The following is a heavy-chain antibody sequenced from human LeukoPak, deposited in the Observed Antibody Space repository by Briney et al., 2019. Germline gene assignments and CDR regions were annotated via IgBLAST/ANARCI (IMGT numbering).Heavy chain of an antibody. CDR2: FDPEDGET. Sequence: ASVKVSCKVSGYALTELSMHCVRQAPGKGLEWMGGFDPEDGETIYAQKFQGRVTMTEDTSTDTAYMELSSLRSEDTAVYYCATMPATGTLVIFVFDYWGQGTLVTVSS. CDR3: ATMPATGTLVIFVFDY. D-gene: IGHD1-1*01. J-gene: IGHJ4*02. V-gene: IGHV1-24*01. CDR1: GYALTELS.